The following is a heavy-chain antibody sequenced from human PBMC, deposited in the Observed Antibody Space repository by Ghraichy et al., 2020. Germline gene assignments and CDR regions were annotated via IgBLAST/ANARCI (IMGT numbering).Heavy chain of an antibody. D-gene: IGHD1-26*01. CDR3: ARDYIGSLDY. Sequence: GSLRLSCAASGFTFSSYWMAWVRQTPGKGLEWVANINQDGSEKNYVDSLKGRFTISRDNAQNSLYLQMNSLRAEDTAIYYCARDYIGSLDYWGQGTLVTVSP. J-gene: IGHJ4*02. CDR2: INQDGSEK. V-gene: IGHV3-7*03. CDR1: GFTFSSYW.